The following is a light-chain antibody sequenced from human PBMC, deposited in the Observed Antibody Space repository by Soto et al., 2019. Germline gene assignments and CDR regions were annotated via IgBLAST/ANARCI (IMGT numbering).Light chain of an antibody. CDR3: QSYDTPVYV. CDR2: GNS. Sequence: QSVLTQPPSVSGAPGQMVTISCTGSSSNIGAGYDVHWYQQLPGAAPKLLIYGNSNRPSGVPDRFSGSRSGTSASLAITGLQPEDEADYYCQSYDTPVYVFGGGTKLTVL. J-gene: IGLJ2*01. CDR1: SSNIGAGYD. V-gene: IGLV1-40*01.